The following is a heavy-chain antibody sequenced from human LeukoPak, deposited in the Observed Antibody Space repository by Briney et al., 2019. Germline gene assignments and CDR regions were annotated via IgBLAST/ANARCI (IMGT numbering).Heavy chain of an antibody. D-gene: IGHD4-17*01. Sequence: ASVKVSCKASGYTFTGYYMHWVRQAPGQGLEWMGWINPNSGGTNYAQKFQGRVTMTRDTSISTAYMELSRLISDDTAVYYCAVDYGDYRGFDYWGQGTLVTVSS. J-gene: IGHJ4*02. CDR3: AVDYGDYRGFDY. V-gene: IGHV1-2*02. CDR1: GYTFTGYY. CDR2: INPNSGGT.